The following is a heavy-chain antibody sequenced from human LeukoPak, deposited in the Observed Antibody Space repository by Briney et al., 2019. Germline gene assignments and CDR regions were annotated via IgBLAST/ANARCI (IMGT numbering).Heavy chain of an antibody. D-gene: IGHD3-9*01. Sequence: GGSLRLSCAASGFTFDDYGMSWVRQAPGKGLEWVACINWNGGSTGYADTVKGPFTLSRDNAKTSLYIKMTSLRAEDTELYYCASGQTYYDGSTGYHYYAFDMWGQGTMVTVSS. CDR2: INWNGGST. J-gene: IGHJ3*02. CDR3: ASGQTYYDGSTGYHYYAFDM. CDR1: GFTFDDYG. V-gene: IGHV3-20*04.